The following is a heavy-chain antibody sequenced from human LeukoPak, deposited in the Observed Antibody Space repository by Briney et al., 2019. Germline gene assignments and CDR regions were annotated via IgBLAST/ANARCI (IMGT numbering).Heavy chain of an antibody. Sequence: PGGSLRLSCAASGFTFSGYGMHWVRQAPGKGLEWVAVIYYDGNNKYYADSVKGRFTISRDNPKNTLYLQMNSLRAEDTAVYCCARWGSGTYNAYDHYGMDVWGQGTTVTVSS. CDR3: ARWGSGTYNAYDHYGMDV. D-gene: IGHD3-10*01. CDR2: IYYDGNNK. J-gene: IGHJ6*02. V-gene: IGHV3-33*01. CDR1: GFTFSGYG.